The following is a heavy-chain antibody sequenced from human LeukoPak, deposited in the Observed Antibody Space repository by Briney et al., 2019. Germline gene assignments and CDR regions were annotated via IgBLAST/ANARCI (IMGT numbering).Heavy chain of an antibody. CDR2: ISGSGGST. V-gene: IGHV3-23*01. Sequence: SCKASGGTFSSYGMSWVRQAPGKGLEWVSAISGSGGSTYYADSVKGRFTISRDNSKNTLYMQMNSLRAEDTAVYYCAKVDIAVAGHAFDYWGQGTLVTVSS. J-gene: IGHJ4*02. D-gene: IGHD6-19*01. CDR1: GGTFSSYG. CDR3: AKVDIAVAGHAFDY.